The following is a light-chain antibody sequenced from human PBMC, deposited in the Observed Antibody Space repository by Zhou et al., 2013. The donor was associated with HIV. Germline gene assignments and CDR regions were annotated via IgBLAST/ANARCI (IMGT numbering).Light chain of an antibody. CDR3: QQRRNWPLT. CDR2: GAS. Sequence: EIVLTQSPGTLSLSPGERATLSCRASQNVKSNYLAWYQQKPGQAPRLLIYGASTRATGIPARFSGSGSGTDFTLTISSLEPEDFAVYYCQQRRNWPLTFGGGTKVEI. V-gene: IGKV3D-20*02. J-gene: IGKJ4*01. CDR1: QNVKSNY.